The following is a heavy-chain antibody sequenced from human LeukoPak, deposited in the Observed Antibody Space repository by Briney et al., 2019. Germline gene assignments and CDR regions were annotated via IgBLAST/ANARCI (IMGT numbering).Heavy chain of an antibody. CDR2: SKSKTDGGTT. CDR1: GFTFSNAW. V-gene: IGHV3-15*01. J-gene: IGHJ6*03. CDR3: TTDATIDYYYYYYMDV. Sequence: GGSLRLSCAASGFTFSNAWMSWVRQAPGKGLEWVGRSKSKTDGGTTDYAAPVKGRFTISRDDSKNTLYLQMNSLKTEDTAVYYCTTDATIDYYYYYYMDVWGKGTTVTVSS.